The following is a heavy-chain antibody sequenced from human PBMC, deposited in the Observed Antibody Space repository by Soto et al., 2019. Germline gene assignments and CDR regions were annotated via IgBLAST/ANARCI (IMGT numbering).Heavy chain of an antibody. J-gene: IGHJ6*02. CDR2: IKRNTAGGTT. CDR1: GFTFSNAW. D-gene: IGHD2-21*01. V-gene: IGHV3-15*07. CDR3: SIDRDCAKGICHQSPYYFGMDV. Sequence: PGGALRLSCAVSGFTFSNAWMNWVRQATGKGLEWLGGIKRNTAGGTTDYAAPVNGRFTISRDDSKNTVYLQMTSLKIEDTAVYYCSIDRDCAKGICHQSPYYFGMDVCGPGTTVTVSS.